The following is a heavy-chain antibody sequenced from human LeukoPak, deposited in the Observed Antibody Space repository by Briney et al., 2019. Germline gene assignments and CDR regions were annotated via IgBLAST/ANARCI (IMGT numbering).Heavy chain of an antibody. Sequence: KSSETLSLTCTVSGGSISSYYWSWIRQPPGKGLEWIGFIYYSGSTNYNPSLKTRVTISVDTSKNQFSLKLSSVTAADTAVYYCATYSGSYGAFDPWGQGTLVTVSS. J-gene: IGHJ5*02. D-gene: IGHD1-26*01. CDR1: GGSISSYY. V-gene: IGHV4-59*01. CDR3: ATYSGSYGAFDP. CDR2: IYYSGST.